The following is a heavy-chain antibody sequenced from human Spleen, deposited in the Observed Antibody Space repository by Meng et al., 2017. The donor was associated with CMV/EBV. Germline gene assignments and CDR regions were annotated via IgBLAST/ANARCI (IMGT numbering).Heavy chain of an antibody. CDR3: ARGGVDDFWSGYLI. V-gene: IGHV3-53*01. D-gene: IGHD3-3*01. CDR2: IYSGGST. CDR1: GFTVSSIY. Sequence: GESLKLSCAASGFTVSSIYMSLVRKAPGKGLEWVSVIYSGGSTYYADSVKGRFTISRDNSKNTLYLQLSSLSAEDKAVYFCARGGVDDFWSGYLIWGQGTMVTVSS. J-gene: IGHJ3*02.